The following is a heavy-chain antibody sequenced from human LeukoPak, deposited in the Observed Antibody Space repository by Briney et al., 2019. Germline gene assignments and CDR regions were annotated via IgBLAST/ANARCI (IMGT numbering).Heavy chain of an antibody. CDR2: ISSSSSYI. J-gene: IGHJ4*02. CDR1: GFTFSSYS. V-gene: IGHV3-21*01. CDR3: ASGYCSSTSCAFSY. D-gene: IGHD2-2*01. Sequence: GGSLRLSCAASGFTFSSYSMNWVRQAPGKGLEWVSSISSSSSYIYYADSVKGRFTISRDNAKNSLYLQMNSLRAEDTAVYYCASGYCSSTSCAFSYWGQGTLVTVSS.